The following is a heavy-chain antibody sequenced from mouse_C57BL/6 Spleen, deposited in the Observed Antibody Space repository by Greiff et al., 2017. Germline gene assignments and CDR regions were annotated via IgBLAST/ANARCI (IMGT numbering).Heavy chain of an antibody. D-gene: IGHD2-2*01. CDR1: GYTFTDYE. Sequence: QVQLQQSGAELVRPGASVTLSCKASGYTFTDYEMHWVKQTPVHGLEWIGAIDPETGGTAYNQKFKGKAILTADKSSSTAYMELRSLTSEDSAVYYCTRYPGYVGGDKAMDYWGQGTSVTVSS. V-gene: IGHV1-15*01. CDR2: IDPETGGT. CDR3: TRYPGYVGGDKAMDY. J-gene: IGHJ4*01.